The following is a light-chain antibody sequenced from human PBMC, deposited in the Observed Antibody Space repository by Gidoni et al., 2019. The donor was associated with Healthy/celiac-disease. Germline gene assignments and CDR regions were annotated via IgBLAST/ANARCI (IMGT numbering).Light chain of an antibody. CDR1: QSLLASAVGNTY. CDR3: MQRIEFPWT. CDR2: PLS. V-gene: IGKV2-40*01. Sequence: DIVLTQTPLSLPIPPGEPASISCRSSQSLLASAVGNTYLDWYLQKTVQSPQRLIYPLSYRASGVPDRFSGRGSGTDFKLKISRVEAEDVGVYYCMQRIEFPWTFGQGTKVEIK. J-gene: IGKJ1*01.